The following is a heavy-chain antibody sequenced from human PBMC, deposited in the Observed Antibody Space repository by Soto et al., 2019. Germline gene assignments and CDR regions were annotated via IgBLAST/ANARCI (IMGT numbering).Heavy chain of an antibody. CDR1: GYTFTSYG. CDR3: ARDLFDIVVVPAAMAPNWFDP. D-gene: IGHD2-2*01. V-gene: IGHV1-18*01. J-gene: IGHJ5*02. Sequence: ASVKVSCTASGYTFTSYGISWVRQDPGQGLEWMGWISAYNGNTNYAQKLQGRVTMTTDTSTSTAYMELRSLRSDDTAVYYCARDLFDIVVVPAAMAPNWFDPWGQGTLVTVSS. CDR2: ISAYNGNT.